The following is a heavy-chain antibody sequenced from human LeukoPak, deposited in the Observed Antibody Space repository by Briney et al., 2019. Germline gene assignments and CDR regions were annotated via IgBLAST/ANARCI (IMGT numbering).Heavy chain of an antibody. Sequence: PGGSLRLSCAASGFAFSSYWMSWVRQAPGKGLEWVANIKQDGSERYYVDSVKGRFTISRDNAKNLLFLQMNSLRAEDTAVYYCARARSGPYPFDYWGQGTLVTVSS. CDR3: ARARSGPYPFDY. D-gene: IGHD2-15*01. CDR2: IKQDGSER. CDR1: GFAFSSYW. J-gene: IGHJ4*02. V-gene: IGHV3-7*01.